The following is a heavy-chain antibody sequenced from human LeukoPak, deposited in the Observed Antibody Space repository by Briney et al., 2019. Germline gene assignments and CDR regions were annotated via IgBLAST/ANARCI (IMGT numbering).Heavy chain of an antibody. V-gene: IGHV4-59*01. J-gene: IGHJ5*02. CDR3: ARTLLSRFDP. CDR1: GDSISNCF. Sequence: SETLSLTCTVSGDSISNCFWSWLRQPPGKGLEWIGYMYYSGSTNYNPSLKSRVTISVHTSKNQFSLKLTSVTAADTAVYYCARTLLSRFDPWGQGTLVTVSS. CDR2: MYYSGST. D-gene: IGHD3-10*01.